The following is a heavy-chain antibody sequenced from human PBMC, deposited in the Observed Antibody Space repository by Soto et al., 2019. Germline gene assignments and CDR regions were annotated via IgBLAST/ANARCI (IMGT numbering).Heavy chain of an antibody. D-gene: IGHD1-1*01. CDR1: GFTFSSYS. CDR3: ARVYFRVGPVLEAFDI. Sequence: GGSLRLSCAASGFTFSSYSMNWVRQAPGKGLEWVSSISSSSSYIYYADSVKGRFTISRDNAKNSLYLQMNSLRAEDTAVYYCARVYFRVGPVLEAFDIWGQGTMVTVSS. CDR2: ISSSSSYI. V-gene: IGHV3-21*01. J-gene: IGHJ3*02.